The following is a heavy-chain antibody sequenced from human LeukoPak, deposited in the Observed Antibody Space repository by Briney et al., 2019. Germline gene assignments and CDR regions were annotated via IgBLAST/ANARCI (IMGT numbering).Heavy chain of an antibody. Sequence: GGSLRLSCAASGFTFSTYAMHWLRQAPGKGLEWVAVISYDGGNKYYADSVKGRFTISRDNSKNTLYLQMNSLRAEDTAVYYCARALNYCFDYWGQGTLVTVSS. J-gene: IGHJ4*02. CDR3: ARALNYCFDY. V-gene: IGHV3-30*03. D-gene: IGHD1-1*01. CDR1: GFTFSTYA. CDR2: ISYDGGNK.